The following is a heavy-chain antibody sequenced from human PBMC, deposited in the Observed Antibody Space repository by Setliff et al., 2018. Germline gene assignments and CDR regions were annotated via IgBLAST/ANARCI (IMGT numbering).Heavy chain of an antibody. D-gene: IGHD6-19*01. CDR3: ARKVEQWLTPHFDY. Sequence: SVKVSCKASGGTFSSYAISWVRQAPGQGLEWMGGIIPILGIANYAQKFQGRVTITADKSTSTAYMELSSLRSEDTAVYYCARKVEQWLTPHFDYWGQGALVTVSS. V-gene: IGHV1-69*10. CDR1: GGTFSSYA. CDR2: IIPILGIA. J-gene: IGHJ4*02.